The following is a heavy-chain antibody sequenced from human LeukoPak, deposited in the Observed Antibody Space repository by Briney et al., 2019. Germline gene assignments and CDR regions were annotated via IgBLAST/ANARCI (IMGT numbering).Heavy chain of an antibody. J-gene: IGHJ4*02. CDR2: INPNSGGT. CDR3: ASTHYYYDSSGYLYY. D-gene: IGHD3-22*01. Sequence: ASVKVSCKASGYTFTGYYMHWVRQAPGQGLEWMGWINPNSGGTNYAQKFQGRVTMTRDTSISTAYMELSRLRSDDTAVYYCASTHYYYDSSGYLYYWGQGTLVTVSS. V-gene: IGHV1-2*02. CDR1: GYTFTGYY.